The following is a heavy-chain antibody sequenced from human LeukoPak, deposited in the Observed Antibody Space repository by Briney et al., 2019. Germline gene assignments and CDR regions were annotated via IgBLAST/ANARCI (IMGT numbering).Heavy chain of an antibody. CDR1: GYTFTSYD. D-gene: IGHD3-22*01. CDR3: ARGHWSEYYYDSSGYCFDY. J-gene: IGHJ4*02. CDR2: MNPNSGNT. Sequence: ASVKVSCKASGYTFTSYDINWVRQATGQGLEWMGWMNPNSGNTGYAQKFQGRVTMTRNTSISTAYMELSSLRSEDTAVYYCARGHWSEYYYDSSGYCFDYWGQGTLVTVSS. V-gene: IGHV1-8*01.